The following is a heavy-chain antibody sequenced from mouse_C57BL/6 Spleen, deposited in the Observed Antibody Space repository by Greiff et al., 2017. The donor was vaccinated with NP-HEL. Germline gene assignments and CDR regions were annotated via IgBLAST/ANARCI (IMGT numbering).Heavy chain of an antibody. CDR1: GYTFTSYW. V-gene: IGHV1-69*01. Sequence: VQLQQPGAELVMPGASVKLSCKASGYTFTSYWMHWVKQRPGQGLEWIGEIDPSDSYTNYNQKFKGKSTLTVDKSSSTAYMQLSSLTSEDSAVYYCARAPGTLWYCDVWGTGTTVTVSS. D-gene: IGHD4-1*01. CDR2: IDPSDSYT. CDR3: ARAPGTLWYCDV. J-gene: IGHJ1*03.